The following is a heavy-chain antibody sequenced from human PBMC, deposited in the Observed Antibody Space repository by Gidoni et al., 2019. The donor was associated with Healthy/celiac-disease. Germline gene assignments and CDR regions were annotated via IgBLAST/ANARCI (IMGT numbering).Heavy chain of an antibody. CDR2: IKQDGSEK. V-gene: IGHV3-7*01. CDR1: GFTFSSYW. CDR3: ARGDTMVRGVPYGMDV. D-gene: IGHD3-10*01. J-gene: IGHJ6*02. Sequence: EVQLVESGGGLVQPGGSLRLSCASSGFTFSSYWMSWVRQAPGKGLEWVANIKQDGSEKYYVDSGKGRFTISRDNAKNSLYLQMNSLRAEDTAVYYCARGDTMVRGVPYGMDVWGQGTTVTVSS.